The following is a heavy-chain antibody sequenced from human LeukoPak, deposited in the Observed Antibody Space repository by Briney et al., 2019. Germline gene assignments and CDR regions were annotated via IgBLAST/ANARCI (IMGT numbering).Heavy chain of an antibody. J-gene: IGHJ4*02. CDR3: TRGLVIAAAREFDY. Sequence: ASVKVSCKASGYTFTSYDINWVRQAPGQGLEWMGWINTNTGNPTYVQGLTGRFVFSLDTSVSTAYLQISSLKAEDTAVYYCTRGLVIAAAREFDYWGQGTLVIVSS. CDR1: GYTFTSYD. D-gene: IGHD2-15*01. CDR2: INTNTGNP. V-gene: IGHV7-4-1*02.